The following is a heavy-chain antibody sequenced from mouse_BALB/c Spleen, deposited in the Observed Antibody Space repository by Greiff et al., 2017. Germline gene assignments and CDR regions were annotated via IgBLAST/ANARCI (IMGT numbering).Heavy chain of an antibody. D-gene: IGHD4-1*01. J-gene: IGHJ2*01. CDR3: ARKETSGTVDD. V-gene: IGHV1-7*01. CDR2: INPSTGYT. CDR1: GYTFTSYW. Sequence: QVQLQQSGAELAKPGASVKMSCKASGYTFTSYWMHWVKQRPGQGLEWIGYINPSTGYTEYNQKFKDKATLTADKSSSTAYMQLSSLTSEDSAVYYCARKETSGTVDDWGQGTTLTVSS.